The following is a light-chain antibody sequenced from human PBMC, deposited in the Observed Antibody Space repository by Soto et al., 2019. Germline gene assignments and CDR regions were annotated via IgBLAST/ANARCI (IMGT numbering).Light chain of an antibody. CDR3: QQYNNWPIT. CDR2: VAS. J-gene: IGKJ5*01. CDR1: QSVTNN. Sequence: EIVLTQSPGTLSLSPGERATLSCRASQSVTNNVAWYQRKPGQAPRLLYYVASRGAPGTPTRFSGSGAGTVFTLTISSLQSEDFAVYYCQQYNNWPITFGRGTRLEIK. V-gene: IGKV3-15*01.